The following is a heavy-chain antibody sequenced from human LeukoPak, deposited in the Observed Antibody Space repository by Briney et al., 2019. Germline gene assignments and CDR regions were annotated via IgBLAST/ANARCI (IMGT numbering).Heavy chain of an antibody. V-gene: IGHV3-23*01. J-gene: IGHJ3*02. CDR1: GFTFSSYA. CDR3: AKPTRYCSGGSCYFPDAFDI. CDR2: ISGSGGST. D-gene: IGHD2-15*01. Sequence: GGSLRLSCAASGFTFSSYAMSWVRQAPGKGLEWVSAISGSGGSTYYADSVKGRFTISRDNSKNTLHLQMNSLRAEDTAVYYCAKPTRYCSGGSCYFPDAFDIWGQGTMVTVPS.